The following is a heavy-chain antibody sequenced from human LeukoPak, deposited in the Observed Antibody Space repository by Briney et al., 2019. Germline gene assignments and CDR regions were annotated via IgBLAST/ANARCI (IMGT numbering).Heavy chain of an antibody. V-gene: IGHV4-30-4*08. D-gene: IGHD6-13*01. CDR1: GGSISSGDYY. CDR2: IYYSGST. CDR3: ARQGQLVRYYYYYMDV. J-gene: IGHJ6*03. Sequence: SQTLSLTCTVSGGSISSGDYYWSWIRQPPGKGLEWIGYIYYSGSTYYNPSLKSRVTISIDTSKKQFSLKLRSVTAADTAVYYCARQGQLVRYYYYYMDVWGKGTTVTVSS.